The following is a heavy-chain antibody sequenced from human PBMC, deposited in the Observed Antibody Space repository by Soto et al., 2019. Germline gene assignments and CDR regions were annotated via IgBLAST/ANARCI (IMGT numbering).Heavy chain of an antibody. CDR1: GFMFASSW. CDR2: IRHDGSEK. D-gene: IGHD3-3*01. CDR3: ARDPYDGIFGAFDI. V-gene: IGHV3-7*05. Sequence: EVQLVESGGTLVQPGGSLRLSCVASGFMFASSWMTWVRQAPGKGLEWVANIRHDGSEKRYVDSVKGRCTISRDNAKSSPYLQIDSLRADDTAVYFCARDPYDGIFGAFDIWGQGTMVVVSS. J-gene: IGHJ3*02.